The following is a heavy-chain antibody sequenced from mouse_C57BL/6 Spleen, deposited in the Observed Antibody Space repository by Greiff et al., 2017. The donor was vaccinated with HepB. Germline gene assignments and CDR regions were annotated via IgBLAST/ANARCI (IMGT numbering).Heavy chain of an antibody. Sequence: DVHLVESEGGLVQPGSSMKLSCTASGFTFSDYYMAWVRQVPEKGLEWVANINYDGSSTYYLDSLKSRFIISRDNAKNILYLQMSSLKSEDTATYYCARDRDGYYEEDYYAMDYWGQGTSVTVSS. J-gene: IGHJ4*01. D-gene: IGHD2-3*01. CDR1: GFTFSDYY. CDR2: INYDGSST. V-gene: IGHV5-16*01. CDR3: ARDRDGYYEEDYYAMDY.